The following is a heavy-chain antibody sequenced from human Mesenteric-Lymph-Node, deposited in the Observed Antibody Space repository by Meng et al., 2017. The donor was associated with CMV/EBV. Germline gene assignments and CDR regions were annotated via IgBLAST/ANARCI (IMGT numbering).Heavy chain of an antibody. V-gene: IGHV3-7*01. D-gene: IGHD3-16*01. CDR2: IKHDGSEK. J-gene: IGHJ6*02. Sequence: GGSLRLSCTTSGFTFSTYWMSWVRQAPGQGLECVANIKHDGSEKYYVDSVRGRFTISRDSAKNSLYLQMNSVRAEDTAVYYCVKDRGAVTGNFYYYAMDVWGQGTTVTVSS. CDR1: GFTFSTYW. CDR3: VKDRGAVTGNFYYYAMDV.